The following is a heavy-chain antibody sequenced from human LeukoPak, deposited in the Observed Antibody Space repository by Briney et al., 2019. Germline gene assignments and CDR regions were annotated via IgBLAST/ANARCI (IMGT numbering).Heavy chain of an antibody. CDR2: IYYSGST. CDR3: ARGSLKRIAVTARSYHTFDP. J-gene: IGHJ5*02. V-gene: IGHV4-59*01. CDR1: GVSISSYY. D-gene: IGHD6-19*01. Sequence: SETLSLTCTVSGVSISSYYWSWIRQPPGKGLEWIGYIYYSGSTNYNPSLKSRVTISVDTSKNQFSLKLSSVTAADTAVYYCARGSLKRIAVTARSYHTFDPWGQGTLVTVSS.